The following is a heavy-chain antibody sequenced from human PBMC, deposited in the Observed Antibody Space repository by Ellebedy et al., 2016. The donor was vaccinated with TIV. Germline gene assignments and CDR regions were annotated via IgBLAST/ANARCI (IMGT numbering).Heavy chain of an antibody. CDR3: ARGVGYCGGDCYSDY. Sequence: SETLSLTCTVYGGSLSGYYWSWIRQPPGKGLEWIGEINHGVSTNYNPSLKSRVTISVDTSKNQFSLNLTSVTAADTAVYYCARGVGYCGGDCYSDYWGQGSLVTVSS. J-gene: IGHJ4*02. D-gene: IGHD2-21*02. CDR1: GGSLSGYY. V-gene: IGHV4-34*01. CDR2: INHGVST.